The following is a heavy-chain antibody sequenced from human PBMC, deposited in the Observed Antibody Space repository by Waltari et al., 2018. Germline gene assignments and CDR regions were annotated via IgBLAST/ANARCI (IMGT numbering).Heavy chain of an antibody. Sequence: EVQLVESGGGLVKPGGSLRPSCAASGFTFSSYSMTWVRQAPGKGLEWVSSISSSSSYIYYADSVKGRFTISRDNAKNSLYLQMNSLRAEDTAVYYCARDESSSDAFDIWGQGTMVTVSS. V-gene: IGHV3-21*01. D-gene: IGHD3-10*01. CDR2: ISSSSSYI. J-gene: IGHJ3*02. CDR3: ARDESSSDAFDI. CDR1: GFTFSSYS.